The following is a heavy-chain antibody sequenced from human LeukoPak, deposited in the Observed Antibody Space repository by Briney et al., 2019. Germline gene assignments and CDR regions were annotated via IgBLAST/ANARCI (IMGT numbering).Heavy chain of an antibody. CDR1: GGTFSSYA. V-gene: IGHV1-69*13. J-gene: IGHJ6*03. CDR3: ARGAVDIVVVPAAIAYYYYYMDV. CDR2: IIPNFGTA. Sequence: SVKVSCKASGGTFSSYAISWVRQAPGQGLEWMGGIIPNFGTANYAQKFQGRVTITADESTSTAYMELSSLRSEDTAVYYCARGAVDIVVVPAAIAYYYYYMDVWGKGTTVTVSS. D-gene: IGHD2-2*02.